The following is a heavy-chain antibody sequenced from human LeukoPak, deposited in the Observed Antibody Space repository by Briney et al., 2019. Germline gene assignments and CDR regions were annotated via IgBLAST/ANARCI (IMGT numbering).Heavy chain of an antibody. CDR3: AKQRGVAVNGYLDY. CDR2: ISGSGGST. CDR1: GFTFSSYA. V-gene: IGHV3-23*01. J-gene: IGHJ4*02. D-gene: IGHD2-8*01. Sequence: PGGSLRLSCAASGFTFSSYAMSWVRQAPGKGLEWVSAISGSGGSTYYADSVKGRFTISRDNSKNTLYLQMNSLRAEDTAVYYCAKQRGVAVNGYLDYWGQGTLVTVSS.